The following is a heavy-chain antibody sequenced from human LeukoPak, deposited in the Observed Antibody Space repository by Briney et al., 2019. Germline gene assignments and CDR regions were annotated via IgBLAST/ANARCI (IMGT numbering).Heavy chain of an antibody. CDR3: ARDRFLEWLLHGGYYYYMDV. CDR1: GGSISSGSYY. CDR2: IYTSGST. Sequence: SETLSLTCTVSGGSISSGSYYWSWIRQPAGKGLEWIGRIYTSGSTNYNPSLKSRVTISVDTSKNQFSLKLSSVTAADTAVYYCARDRFLEWLLHGGYYYYMDVWGKGTTATVSS. D-gene: IGHD3-3*01. J-gene: IGHJ6*03. V-gene: IGHV4-61*02.